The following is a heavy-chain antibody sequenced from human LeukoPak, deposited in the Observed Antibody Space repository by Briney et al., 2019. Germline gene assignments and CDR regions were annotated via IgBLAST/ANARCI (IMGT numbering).Heavy chain of an antibody. D-gene: IGHD2-15*01. CDR1: GFTFSSYW. V-gene: IGHV3-7*04. CDR3: ARALGYCSGGSCFAPYYYYYGMDA. Sequence: GGSLRLSCAASGFTFSSYWMSWVRQAPGKGLEWVANIKQDGSEKYYVDSVKGRFTISRDNAKNSLYLQMNSLRAEDTAVYYCARALGYCSGGSCFAPYYYYYGMDAWGQGTTVTVSS. CDR2: IKQDGSEK. J-gene: IGHJ6*02.